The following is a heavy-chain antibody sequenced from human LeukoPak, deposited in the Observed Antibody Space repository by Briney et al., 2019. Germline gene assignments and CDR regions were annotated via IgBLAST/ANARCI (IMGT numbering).Heavy chain of an antibody. J-gene: IGHJ4*02. V-gene: IGHV4-39*07. CDR2: IYSSGST. CDR1: GGSISSSTYY. CDR3: ARDSSSSRPNFDY. Sequence: SQTLSLTCTVSGGSISSSTYYWGWIRQPPGKGLEWITSIYSSGSTYYNPSLKSRVTISLDTSKNQFSLKLSSVTAADTAVYYCARDSSSSRPNFDYWGQGILVTVSS. D-gene: IGHD6-13*01.